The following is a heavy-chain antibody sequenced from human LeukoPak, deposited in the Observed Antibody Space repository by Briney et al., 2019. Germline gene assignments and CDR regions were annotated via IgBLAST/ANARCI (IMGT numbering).Heavy chain of an antibody. J-gene: IGHJ3*02. D-gene: IGHD2-2*01. Sequence: ASVKVSCKASGYTFTSYYMHWVRQAPGQGLEWMGWINPNSGGTNYAQKFQGRVTMTRDTSISTAYMELSRLRSDDTAVYYCARQLGYCSSTSCRPGAFDIWGQGTMVTVSS. CDR2: INPNSGGT. V-gene: IGHV1-2*02. CDR3: ARQLGYCSSTSCRPGAFDI. CDR1: GYTFTSYY.